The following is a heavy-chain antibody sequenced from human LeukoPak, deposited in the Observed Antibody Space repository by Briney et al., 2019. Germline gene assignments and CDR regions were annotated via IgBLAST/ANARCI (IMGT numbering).Heavy chain of an antibody. CDR1: GYSFTSYW. J-gene: IGHJ4*02. CDR2: IYSGDSDT. Sequence: GGSLKISCKGSGYSFTSYWIGWVRQMPGKGLEWMGIIYSGDSDTRYSASFPGQVTISADKSISTAYLQWSSLKASDTAMYYCARRGDIVATLYYFDYWGQGTLVTVSP. D-gene: IGHD5-12*01. CDR3: ARRGDIVATLYYFDY. V-gene: IGHV5-51*01.